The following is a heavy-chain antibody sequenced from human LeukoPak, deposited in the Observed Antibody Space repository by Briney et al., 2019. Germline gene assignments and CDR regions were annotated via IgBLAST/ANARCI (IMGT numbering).Heavy chain of an antibody. Sequence: GESLKISCKGSGYSFTSYWIGWVRQMPGTGLEWMGIIYPGDSDTRYSPSFQGQVTISADKSISTAYLQWSSLKASDTAMYYCARQSSGWQYYYYYYYMDVWGKGTTVTVSS. J-gene: IGHJ6*03. D-gene: IGHD6-19*01. V-gene: IGHV5-51*01. CDR1: GYSFTSYW. CDR3: ARQSSGWQYYYYYYYMDV. CDR2: IYPGDSDT.